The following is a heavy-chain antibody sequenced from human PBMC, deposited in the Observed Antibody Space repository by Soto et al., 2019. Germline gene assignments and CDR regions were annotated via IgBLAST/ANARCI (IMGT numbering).Heavy chain of an antibody. CDR2: ISGSGGST. D-gene: IGHD6-13*01. CDR1: GFTFSSCA. V-gene: IGHV3-23*01. CDR3: AKGSAEYSSSWYGVHGMDV. Sequence: GGSLRLSCAASGFTFSSCAMSWVRKAPGKGLEWVSAISGSGGSTYYADSVKGRFTITRDNSKNTLYLQMNSLRAEDTAVYYCAKGSAEYSSSWYGVHGMDVWGQGTTVTVSS. J-gene: IGHJ6*02.